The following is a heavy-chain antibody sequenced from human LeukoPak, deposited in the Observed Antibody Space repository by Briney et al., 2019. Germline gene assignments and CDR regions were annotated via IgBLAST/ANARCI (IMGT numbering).Heavy chain of an antibody. CDR2: ISSSSSYI. D-gene: IGHD5-18*01. CDR1: GFTFSSYS. CDR3: ARDEDTAMVGIYYMDV. Sequence: GGSLRLSCAASGFTFSSYSMNWVRQAPGKGLEWVSSISSSSSYIYYADSVKGRFTISRDNAKNSLYLQMNSLRAEDTAVYYCARDEDTAMVGIYYMDVWGKGTTVTVSS. J-gene: IGHJ6*03. V-gene: IGHV3-21*01.